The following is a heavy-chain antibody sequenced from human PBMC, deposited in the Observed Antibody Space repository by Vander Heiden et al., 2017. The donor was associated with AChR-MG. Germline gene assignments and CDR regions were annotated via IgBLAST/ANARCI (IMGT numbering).Heavy chain of an antibody. D-gene: IGHD1-26*01. V-gene: IGHV5-51*03. CDR3: ARREGAIIDY. J-gene: IGHJ4*02. CDR1: GYSVPGHS. Sequence: EVQLVQSGAEVKKPGESLKISCPGSGYSVPGHSSGRVRQKAGKGLEWMGIIYPGDSDTTYSPSFQGQVNISVDTSISTDYLQWSSLQASDTAVYYCARREGAIIDYWGQGTLVIVSS. CDR2: IYPGDSDT.